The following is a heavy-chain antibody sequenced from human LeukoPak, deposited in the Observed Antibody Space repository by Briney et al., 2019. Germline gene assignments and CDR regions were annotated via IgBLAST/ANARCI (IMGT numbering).Heavy chain of an antibody. D-gene: IGHD5-12*01. V-gene: IGHV5-51*01. CDR1: GYSFTSYW. CDR2: IYPGDSDT. CDR3: ARPYSGYDAGASRYFDL. J-gene: IGHJ2*01. Sequence: GESLKISCKGSGYSFTSYWIGWVRQMPGKGLEWMGIIYPGDSDTRYSPSFQGQVTISADKSISTAYLQWSSLKASDTATYYCARPYSGYDAGASRYFDLWGRGTLVTVSS.